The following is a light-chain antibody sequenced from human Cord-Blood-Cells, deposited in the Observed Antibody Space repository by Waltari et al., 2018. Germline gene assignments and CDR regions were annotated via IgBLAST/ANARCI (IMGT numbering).Light chain of an antibody. Sequence: QSALPQPAPVSGSPGQPITISCTGTSSDVGSYNLVSWYQQHPGKAPKLMIYEGSKRPSGVSNRFSGSKSGNTASLTISGLQAEDEADYYCCSYAGSSTWVFGGGTKLTVL. CDR3: CSYAGSSTWV. V-gene: IGLV2-23*01. J-gene: IGLJ3*02. CDR1: SSDVGSYNL. CDR2: EGS.